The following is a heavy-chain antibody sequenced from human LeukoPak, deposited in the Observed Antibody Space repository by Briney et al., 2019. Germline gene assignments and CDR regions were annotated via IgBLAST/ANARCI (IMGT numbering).Heavy chain of an antibody. J-gene: IGHJ6*02. CDR1: GFAFSSYG. V-gene: IGHV3-30*18. Sequence: PGRSRRLSCAASGFAFSSYGMHWVRQAPGKGLEWVAVISYDGSNKYNPDSVKGRFTISRDNSKNTVYLQMNSLRAEDTAVYYCAKVRYNSSYYYGMDVWGQGTTVTVSS. CDR3: AKVRYNSSYYYGMDV. CDR2: ISYDGSNK. D-gene: IGHD6-13*01.